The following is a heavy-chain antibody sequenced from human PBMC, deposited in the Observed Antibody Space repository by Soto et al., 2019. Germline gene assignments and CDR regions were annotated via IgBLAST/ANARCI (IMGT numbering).Heavy chain of an antibody. CDR1: GGSISSYY. V-gene: IGHV4-59*01. Sequence: SETLSLTCTVSGGSISSYYWSWIRQPPGKGLEWIGYIYYSGSTNYNPSLRSRVTISVDTSKNQFSLKLSSVTAADTAVYYCARYTYCSSTSCRSFDYWGQGTLVTVSS. J-gene: IGHJ4*02. D-gene: IGHD2-2*01. CDR3: ARYTYCSSTSCRSFDY. CDR2: IYYSGST.